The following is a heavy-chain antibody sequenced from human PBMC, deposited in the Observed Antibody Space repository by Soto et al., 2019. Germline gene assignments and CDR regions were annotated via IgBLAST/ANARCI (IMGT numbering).Heavy chain of an antibody. J-gene: IGHJ4*01. CDR1: NGSISSRSSY. V-gene: IGHV4-39*01. D-gene: IGHD4-17*01. Sequence: QLQLQESGSGLVKPSETLSLTCIVSNGSISSRSSYWGWIRQTPGKGLEWIGSIYYIGNTNYNPSLNSRVTISIDTSKTQFSLKMNSVTAADTAVYFCGGQDYGAKAYYENWGHGALVTVSS. CDR3: GGQDYGAKAYYEN. CDR2: IYYIGNT.